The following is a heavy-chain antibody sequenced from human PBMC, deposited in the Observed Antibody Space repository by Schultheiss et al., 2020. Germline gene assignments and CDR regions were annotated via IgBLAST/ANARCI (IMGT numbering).Heavy chain of an antibody. D-gene: IGHD3-3*01. CDR3: ARGLGTYYDFWSTYPPFDS. J-gene: IGHJ4*02. Sequence: GGSLRLSCAASGFTVSSNYMSWVRQAPGKGLEWVSVIYSGGSTYYADSVKGRFTISRDNSKNTLFLQMNSLRAEDTAVYYCARGLGTYYDFWSTYPPFDSWGQGTLVTVSA. V-gene: IGHV3-66*01. CDR1: GFTVSSNY. CDR2: IYSGGST.